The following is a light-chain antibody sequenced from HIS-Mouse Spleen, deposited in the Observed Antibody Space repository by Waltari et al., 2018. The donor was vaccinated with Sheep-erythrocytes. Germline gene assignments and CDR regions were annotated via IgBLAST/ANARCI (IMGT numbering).Light chain of an antibody. Sequence: QSALTQPASVSGSPGQSIPISCTGTSRDVVGYKYVSWYQQHPGKAPKLMIYDVSNRPSGVSNRFSGSKSGNTASLTISGLQAEDEADYYCSSYTSSSTLVVFGGGTKLTVL. J-gene: IGLJ2*01. CDR3: SSYTSSSTLVV. CDR1: SRDVVGYKY. V-gene: IGLV2-14*03. CDR2: DVS.